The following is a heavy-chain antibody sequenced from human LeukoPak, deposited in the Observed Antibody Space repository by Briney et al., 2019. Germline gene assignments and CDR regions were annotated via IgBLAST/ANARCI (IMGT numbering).Heavy chain of an antibody. CDR3: AKDLDATLYDFWSGETI. CDR1: GSTFSSYG. V-gene: IGHV3-30*02. D-gene: IGHD3-3*01. CDR2: IRYDGSNK. Sequence: GGSLRLSCAASGSTFSSYGMHWVRQAPGKGLEWVAFIRYDGSNKYYADSVKGRFTISRDNSKNTLYLQMNSLRAEDTAVYYCAKDLDATLYDFWSGETIWGQGTMVTVPS. J-gene: IGHJ3*02.